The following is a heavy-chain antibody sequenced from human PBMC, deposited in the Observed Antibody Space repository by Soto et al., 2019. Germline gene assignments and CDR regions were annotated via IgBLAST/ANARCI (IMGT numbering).Heavy chain of an antibody. CDR2: VHHSWGS. J-gene: IGHJ6*02. D-gene: IGHD3-10*01. CDR3: AGQPTAGSYYDLGSYYYYYAMDV. Sequence: SETLSLTCTVSGGSISSYYWSWIRQPPGKGLEWIGYVHHSWGSAYNPSLQSRVTISLDTSKNQFSLKLSSVTAADTAVYYCAGQPTAGSYYDLGSYYYYYAMDVWGQGTTVTVSS. CDR1: GGSISSYY. V-gene: IGHV4-59*08.